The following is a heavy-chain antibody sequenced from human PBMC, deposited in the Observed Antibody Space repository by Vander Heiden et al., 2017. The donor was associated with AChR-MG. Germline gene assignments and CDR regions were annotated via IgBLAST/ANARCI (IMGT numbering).Heavy chain of an antibody. J-gene: IGHJ4*02. CDR1: GGSFSGYY. D-gene: IGHD3-10*01. V-gene: IGHV4-34*01. Sequence: QVQLQQWGAGLLKPSETLSLTCAVYGGSFSGYYWSWIRQPPGKGLEWIGEINHSGSTNYNPSLKRRVTISVDTSKNQFSLKLSSVTAADTAVYYCARGRKFTYYYGSGNGGFDYWCQGTLVTVSS. CDR2: INHSGST. CDR3: ARGRKFTYYYGSGNGGFDY.